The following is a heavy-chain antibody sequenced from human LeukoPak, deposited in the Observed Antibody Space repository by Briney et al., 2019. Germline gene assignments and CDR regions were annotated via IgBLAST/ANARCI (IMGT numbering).Heavy chain of an antibody. CDR2: IRYDGSNK. D-gene: IGHD3-10*01. J-gene: IGHJ4*02. CDR3: AKEASREYYFDY. CDR1: GFTFSSYG. V-gene: IGHV3-30*02. Sequence: GGSLRLSCAASGFTFSSYGMHWVRQAPGKGLEWVAFIRYDGSNKYYADSVKGRFTISRDNSKNTLYLQMNNLRAEDTAVYYCAKEASREYYFDYWGQGTLVTVSS.